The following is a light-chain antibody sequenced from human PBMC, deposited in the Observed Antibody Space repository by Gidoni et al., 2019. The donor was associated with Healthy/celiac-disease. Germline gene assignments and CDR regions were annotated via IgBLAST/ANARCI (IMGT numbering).Light chain of an antibody. CDR2: DAS. Sequence: ELVFTQSPATLSSSPGERATLSCRASQSVSSYLAWYQQKPGQAPRLLIYDASNRATSVPARFSGSGSGTDFTLTISSLEPGDFAVYYYQQRSNCPLITFGQGTRLEIK. CDR1: QSVSSY. J-gene: IGKJ5*01. CDR3: QQRSNCPLIT. V-gene: IGKV3-11*01.